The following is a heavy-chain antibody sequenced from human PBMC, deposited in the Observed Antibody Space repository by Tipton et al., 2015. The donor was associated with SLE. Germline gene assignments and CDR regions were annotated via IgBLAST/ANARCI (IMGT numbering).Heavy chain of an antibody. CDR1: GGSISSHY. CDR3: ARDPRGYSSSRSFDY. D-gene: IGHD6-13*01. CDR2: IYYSGST. Sequence: LRLSCTVSGGSISSHYWSWIRQPPGKGLEWIGYIYYSGSTYYNPSLKSRVTISVDTSKNQFSLKLSSVTAADTAVYYCARDPRGYSSSRSFDYWGQGTLVTVSS. J-gene: IGHJ4*02. V-gene: IGHV4-59*11.